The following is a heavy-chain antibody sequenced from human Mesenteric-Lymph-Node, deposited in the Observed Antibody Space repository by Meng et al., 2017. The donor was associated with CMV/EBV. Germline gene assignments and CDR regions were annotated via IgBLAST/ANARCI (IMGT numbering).Heavy chain of an antibody. Sequence: SETLSLTCTVSNDYISSYYWTWIRQPPGKGLEWIGYIYYSGSSNHNPSLKSRVTISVDTSKNQFSLRMSSVTAADTAVYYCARGWDRYGGMFDYWGQGTLVTVSS. D-gene: IGHD6-13*01. V-gene: IGHV4-59*01. CDR2: IYYSGSS. CDR3: ARGWDRYGGMFDY. CDR1: NDYISSYY. J-gene: IGHJ4*02.